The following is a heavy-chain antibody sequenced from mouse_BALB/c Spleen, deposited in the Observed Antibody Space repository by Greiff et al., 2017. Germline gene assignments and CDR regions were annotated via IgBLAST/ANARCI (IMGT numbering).Heavy chain of an antibody. D-gene: IGHD1-1*01. CDR1: GYTFTSYW. J-gene: IGHJ3*01. CDR2: IFPGTGTT. V-gene: IGHV1S132*01. Sequence: VQLQQSGAELVKPGASVKLSCKTSGYTFTSYWIQWVKQRPGQGLGWIGEIFPGTGTTYYNEKFKGKATLTIDTSSSTAYMQLSSLTSEDSAVYFCARGGDYGSSYGAYWGQGTLVTVSA. CDR3: ARGGDYGSSYGAY.